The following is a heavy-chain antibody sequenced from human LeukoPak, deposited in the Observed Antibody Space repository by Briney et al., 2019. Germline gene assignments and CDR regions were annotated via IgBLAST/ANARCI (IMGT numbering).Heavy chain of an antibody. CDR2: INHSGST. J-gene: IGHJ4*02. D-gene: IGHD1-14*01. CDR1: GGSFSGYS. Sequence: PPETLSLTCAVYGGSFSGYSGSWIRQPPGKGLEWIGEINHSGSTNYNPSLKSRVTISVDTSKNQFSLKLSSVSAADTAVYYCASESNLDYWGQGTLVTVSS. CDR3: ASESNLDY. V-gene: IGHV4-34*01.